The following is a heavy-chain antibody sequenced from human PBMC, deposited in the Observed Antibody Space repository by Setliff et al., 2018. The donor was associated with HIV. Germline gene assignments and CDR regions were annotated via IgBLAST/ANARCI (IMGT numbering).Heavy chain of an antibody. V-gene: IGHV1-69*05. CDR2: SIPLFGTL. Sequence: SVKVSCKASGDTFSNSALTWVRPAPGQGLEWMGGSIPLFGTLTYAQRFQGRITITTDELMTTAYMELTSRRSEDTAVYYCASGSGYCRNGVCYIGVHKNPDKYYFDYWGQGTLVTVSS. D-gene: IGHD2-8*01. J-gene: IGHJ4*02. CDR1: GDTFSNSA. CDR3: ASGSGYCRNGVCYIGVHKNPDKYYFDY.